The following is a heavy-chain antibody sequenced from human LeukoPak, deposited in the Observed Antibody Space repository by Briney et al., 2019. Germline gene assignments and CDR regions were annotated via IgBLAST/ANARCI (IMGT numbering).Heavy chain of an antibody. D-gene: IGHD5-12*01. V-gene: IGHV4-59*12. CDR2: IYYSGST. CDR3: ARAPGYEIFDY. CDR1: GGSISSYY. J-gene: IGHJ4*02. Sequence: SETLSLTCTVSGGSISSYYWSWIRQPPGKGLEWIGYIYYSGSTNYNPSLKSRVTMSVDTSKNQFSLKLSSVTAADTAVYYCARAPGYEIFDYWGQGTLVTVSS.